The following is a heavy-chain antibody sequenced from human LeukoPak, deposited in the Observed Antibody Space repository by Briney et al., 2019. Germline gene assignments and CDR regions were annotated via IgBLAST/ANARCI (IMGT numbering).Heavy chain of an antibody. CDR3: ASPEYYYDSSGYLGY. Sequence: GGSLRLSCAASGFTFSSYWTHWVRQAPGKGLVWVSRINSDGSSTSYADSVKGRFTVSRDNAKNTLYLQMNSLRAEDTAVYYCASPEYYYDSSGYLGYWGQGTLVTVSS. J-gene: IGHJ4*02. D-gene: IGHD3-22*01. CDR2: INSDGSST. CDR1: GFTFSSYW. V-gene: IGHV3-74*01.